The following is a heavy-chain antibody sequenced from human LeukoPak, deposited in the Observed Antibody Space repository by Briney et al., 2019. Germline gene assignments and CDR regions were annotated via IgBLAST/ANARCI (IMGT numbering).Heavy chain of an antibody. V-gene: IGHV3-66*01. CDR3: ARDLGRGYSNY. CDR2: IYSGGSA. Sequence: PGGSLRLSCAASGFTVSSYYMSWVRQAPGKALDWVSVIYSGGSAYYADSVKVRFTISRDNSKNTLYLQINSLRAEDTAVYYCARDLGRGYSNYWGQGTLVTVSS. CDR1: GFTVSSYY. J-gene: IGHJ4*02. D-gene: IGHD3-16*01.